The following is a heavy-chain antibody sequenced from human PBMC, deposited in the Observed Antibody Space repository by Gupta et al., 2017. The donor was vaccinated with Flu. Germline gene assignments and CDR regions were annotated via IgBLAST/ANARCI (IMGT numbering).Heavy chain of an antibody. Sequence: TCTAYYIAWGRQAPGQGLEWMGRINPHSGTTNYERKFQGMVTVTMDTSISTAYMDLSGLTSDDTAVYYCAREKVCDTTSCYRWFDPWGKGTLVTVSS. D-gene: IGHD2-2*02. V-gene: IGHV1-2*06. CDR2: INPHSGTT. CDR3: AREKVCDTTSCYRWFDP. J-gene: IGHJ5*02. CDR1: TCTAYY.